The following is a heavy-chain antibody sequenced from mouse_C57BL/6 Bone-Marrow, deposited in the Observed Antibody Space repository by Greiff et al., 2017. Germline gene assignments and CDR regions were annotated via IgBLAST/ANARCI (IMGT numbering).Heavy chain of an antibody. V-gene: IGHV1-81*01. D-gene: IGHD1-1*01. Sequence: VQLQQSGAELARPGASVKLSCKASGYTFTSYGISWVKQRTGQGLEWIGEIYPRSGNTYYNEKFKGKATLTADKSSSTAYMELRSLTSEDSAVYFCARGGYYGTPAYFDYWGQGTTLTVSS. CDR3: ARGGYYGTPAYFDY. J-gene: IGHJ2*01. CDR2: IYPRSGNT. CDR1: GYTFTSYG.